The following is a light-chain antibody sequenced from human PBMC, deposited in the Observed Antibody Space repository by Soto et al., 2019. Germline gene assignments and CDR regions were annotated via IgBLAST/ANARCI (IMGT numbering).Light chain of an antibody. CDR2: LGS. CDR1: QSLLHTSGDNY. CDR3: MQAQQIPRT. J-gene: IGKJ1*01. Sequence: VLTQTPLSSPVTPGQPASISCRSSQSLLHTSGDNYLDWYLQRPGQSPQLLIYLGSKRASGVSDRFSGSGSGTRFTLRISRVEAEDVGFYYCMQAQQIPRTFGQGTKVDI. V-gene: IGKV2-28*01.